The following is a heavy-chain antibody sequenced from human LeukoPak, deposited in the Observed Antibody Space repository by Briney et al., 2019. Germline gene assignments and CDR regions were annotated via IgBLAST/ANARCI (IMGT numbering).Heavy chain of an antibody. CDR1: GYTFTSYG. CDR2: ISAYNGNT. J-gene: IGHJ4*02. Sequence: ASVKVSCKASGYTFTSYGISWVRQAPGQGLEWMGWISAYNGNTNYAQKLQGRVTMTTDTSTSTAYMELRSLRSDDTAVYYCASRTYTYDSSGYYRRNYYFDYWGQGTLVTVSS. CDR3: ASRTYTYDSSGYYRRNYYFDY. D-gene: IGHD3-22*01. V-gene: IGHV1-18*01.